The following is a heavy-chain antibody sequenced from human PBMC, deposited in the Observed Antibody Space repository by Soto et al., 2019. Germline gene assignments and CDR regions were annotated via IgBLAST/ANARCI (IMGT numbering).Heavy chain of an antibody. J-gene: IGHJ6*02. CDR1: GFTFSSYA. Sequence: GGSLRLSCSASGFTFSSYAMHWVRQAPGKGLEYVSAISSNGGSTYYADSVKGRFTISRDNSKNTLYLQMSSLRAEDTAVYYCWSYDDTYYYYYGMDVWGQGTTVTVSS. V-gene: IGHV3-64D*08. CDR3: WSYDDTYYYYYGMDV. D-gene: IGHD1-26*01. CDR2: ISSNGGST.